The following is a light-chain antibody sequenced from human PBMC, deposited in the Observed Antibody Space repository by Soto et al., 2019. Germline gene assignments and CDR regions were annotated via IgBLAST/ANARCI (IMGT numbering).Light chain of an antibody. J-gene: IGKJ4*01. CDR3: QQTFSPDVP. Sequence: DIHLTQSPSSLSAAVGDRVTITCRASQAILTYLNWLQQKAGKAPEVLIYGASGLRSGVPSRFNGSGSATDFTLTITSLQREDAGTYFCQQTFSPDVPFGGGTKV. CDR1: QAILTY. CDR2: GAS. V-gene: IGKV1-39*01.